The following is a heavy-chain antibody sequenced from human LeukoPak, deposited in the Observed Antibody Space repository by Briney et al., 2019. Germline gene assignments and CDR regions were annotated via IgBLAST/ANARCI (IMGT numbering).Heavy chain of an antibody. Sequence: GASVKVSCRASGYTSTSYYMHWVRQAPGQGLEWMGIIYPSGGGTTYAQKFQGRFAVTRDTSTSTVYMELYSLRSEDTAVYYCARAGGGYSSDLWGQGTLVIVSS. CDR2: IYPSGGGT. CDR3: ARAGGGYSSDL. V-gene: IGHV1-46*01. D-gene: IGHD3-22*01. CDR1: GYTSTSYY. J-gene: IGHJ4*02.